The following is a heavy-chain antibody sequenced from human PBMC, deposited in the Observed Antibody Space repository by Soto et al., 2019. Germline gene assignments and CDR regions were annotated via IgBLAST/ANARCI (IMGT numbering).Heavy chain of an antibody. CDR3: AKGKYTSGWWYFDL. CDR2: MWDDGSNE. Sequence: QEQLVESGGGVVQPGGSLRLSCAASAFTFHNYAMHWVRQAPGKGLEWVAVMWDDGSNEYYADSVKGRFTISRDNSKNTLYLQMNRLRAQDTAVYYCAKGKYTSGWWYFDLWGRGTLVTVSS. V-gene: IGHV3-33*06. D-gene: IGHD6-19*01. J-gene: IGHJ2*01. CDR1: AFTFHNYA.